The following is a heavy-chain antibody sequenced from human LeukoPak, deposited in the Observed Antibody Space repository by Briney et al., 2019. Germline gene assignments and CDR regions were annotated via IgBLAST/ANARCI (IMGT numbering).Heavy chain of an antibody. J-gene: IGHJ4*02. D-gene: IGHD6-13*01. V-gene: IGHV4-61*01. CDR1: GGSVTSGSYY. CDR3: ARGREYSSSWYALGY. CDR2: IYYSGST. Sequence: SETLSLTCTVSGGSVTSGSYYWSWIRQPPGKGLEWIGYIYYSGSTNYNPSLKSRVTISADTSKNQFSLKLSSVTAADTAVDYCARGREYSSSWYALGYWGQGTLVTVSS.